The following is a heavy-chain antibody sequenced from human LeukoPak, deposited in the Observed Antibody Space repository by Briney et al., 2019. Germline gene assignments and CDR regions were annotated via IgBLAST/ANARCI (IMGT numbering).Heavy chain of an antibody. Sequence: GGSLRLSCAASGFTFSSYAMHWVRQAPGKGLEWVAVISYDGSNKYYADSVKGRFTISRDNSKNTLYLQMNSLRAEDTAVYYCASSQGGIAVAGIDYWGQGTLVTVSS. J-gene: IGHJ4*02. CDR2: ISYDGSNK. D-gene: IGHD6-19*01. CDR1: GFTFSSYA. V-gene: IGHV3-30-3*01. CDR3: ASSQGGIAVAGIDY.